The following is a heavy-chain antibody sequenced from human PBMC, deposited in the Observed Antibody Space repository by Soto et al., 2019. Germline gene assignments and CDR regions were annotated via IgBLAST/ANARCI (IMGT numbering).Heavy chain of an antibody. Sequence: SVKVSYKASGFSFLSFAVQWVRQTRGQRLEWIGSVVVATGNTVYSPKFQDRATITGDMSTNIAYMYLGSLTSEDTAIYYCAATDFPSPGGGPWGQGTLVTVSS. CDR1: GFSFLSFA. D-gene: IGHD3-3*01. CDR2: VVVATGNT. V-gene: IGHV1-58*01. J-gene: IGHJ5*02. CDR3: AATDFPSPGGGP.